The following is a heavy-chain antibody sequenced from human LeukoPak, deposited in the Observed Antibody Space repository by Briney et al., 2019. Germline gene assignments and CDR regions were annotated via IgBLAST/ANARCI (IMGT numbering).Heavy chain of an antibody. Sequence: GGSLSLSCAASGFTFSSSWMHWVRQAPGKGLVWVSRINSDGSSTSYADSVKGRFTVSRDNAKNTLYLQMNSLRAEDTAVYYCARDDSSGYFDYWGQGTLVTVSS. CDR3: ARDDSSGYFDY. V-gene: IGHV3-74*01. CDR1: GFTFSSSW. D-gene: IGHD3-22*01. CDR2: INSDGSST. J-gene: IGHJ4*02.